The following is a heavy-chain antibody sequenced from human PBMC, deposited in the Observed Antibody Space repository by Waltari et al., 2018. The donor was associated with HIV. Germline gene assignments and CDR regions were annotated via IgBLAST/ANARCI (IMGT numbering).Heavy chain of an antibody. CDR1: GITCSSYD. J-gene: IGHJ4*02. CDR2: MQDDGSDK. CDR3: APLEDYDFWSG. Sequence: QVQLVESGGGVVHSGGSLRLSCAASGITCSSYDMHWVRQAPGKGLGWVAFMQDDGSDKYYADSEKGRFTISRDNSKNTLYLQMYSQRAEDTAVYYCAPLEDYDFWSGWGQGTLVTVSS. V-gene: IGHV3-30*02. D-gene: IGHD3-3*01.